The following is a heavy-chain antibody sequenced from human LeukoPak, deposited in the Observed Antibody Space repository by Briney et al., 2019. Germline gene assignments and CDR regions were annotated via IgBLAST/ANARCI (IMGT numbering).Heavy chain of an antibody. CDR2: MYNSGST. V-gene: IGHV4-59*01. CDR1: GGSISSYY. CDR3: ARMYSGYDSLFFDS. J-gene: IGHJ4*02. Sequence: PSETLSLTCTVSGGSISSYYWSWIRQPPGKGLEWFGYMYNSGSTNYNPSLKSRVTISVDTSKNQFSLKLSSVTAADTGVYYCARMYSGYDSLFFDSWGQGTLVTVSS. D-gene: IGHD5-12*01.